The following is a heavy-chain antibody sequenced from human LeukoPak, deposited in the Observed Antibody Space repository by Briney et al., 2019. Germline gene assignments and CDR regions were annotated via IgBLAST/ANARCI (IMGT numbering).Heavy chain of an antibody. CDR2: ISSSSSYI. CDR1: GFTFSSYG. D-gene: IGHD6-13*01. CDR3: ASGSSSRLSAFDI. Sequence: GGSLRLSCAASGFTFSSYGMSWVRQAPGKGLEWVSSISSSSSYIYYADSVKGRFTISRDNAKNSLYLQMNSLRAEDTAVYYCASGSSSRLSAFDIWGQGTMVTVSS. V-gene: IGHV3-21*01. J-gene: IGHJ3*02.